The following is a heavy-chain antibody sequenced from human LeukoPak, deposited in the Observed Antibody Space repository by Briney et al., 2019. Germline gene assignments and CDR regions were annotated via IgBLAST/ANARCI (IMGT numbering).Heavy chain of an antibody. J-gene: IGHJ4*02. D-gene: IGHD3-22*01. CDR2: IYTSGST. Sequence: PGGSLRLSCAASGFSVSANYMTWVRQAPGKGLEWVSLIYTSGSTIYADSVRGRFTISRNNSENTMYLDMNSLTAGDTAIYYCVKAHDSDSSFAYWGQGNLVTVSS. V-gene: IGHV3-53*01. CDR3: VKAHDSDSSFAY. CDR1: GFSVSANY.